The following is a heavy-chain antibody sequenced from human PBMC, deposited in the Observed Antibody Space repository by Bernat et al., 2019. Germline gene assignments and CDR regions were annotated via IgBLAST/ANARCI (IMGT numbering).Heavy chain of an antibody. J-gene: IGHJ6*02. CDR2: IWYDGNNK. CDR3: ARELAGYVYYYYGMDV. CDR1: GFTFSSYG. D-gene: IGHD3-16*01. Sequence: QVQLVESGGGVVQPGRSLRLSCAASGFTFSSYGMHWVRQAPGKGLEWVAVIWYDGNNKYYADSVKGRFTISRDNSKNTLYLQMNSLRAEDTAVYYCARELAGYVYYYYGMDVWGQGTTVTVSS. V-gene: IGHV3-33*01.